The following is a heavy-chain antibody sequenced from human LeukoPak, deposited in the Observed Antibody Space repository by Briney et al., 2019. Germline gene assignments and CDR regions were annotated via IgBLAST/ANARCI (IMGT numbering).Heavy chain of an antibody. CDR1: GGSISSSSYY. CDR2: IYYSGST. J-gene: IGHJ5*02. CDR3: ARDRYCSSTSCHGEWFDP. V-gene: IGHV4-39*07. D-gene: IGHD2-2*01. Sequence: SETLSLTCTVSGGSISSSSYYWGWIRQPPGKGLEWIGSIYYSGSTYYNPSLKSRVTISVDTSKNQFSPKLSSVAAADTAVYYCARDRYCSSTSCHGEWFDPWGQGTLVTVSS.